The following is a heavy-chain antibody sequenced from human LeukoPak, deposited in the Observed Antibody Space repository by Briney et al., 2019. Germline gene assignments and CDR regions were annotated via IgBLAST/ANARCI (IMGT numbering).Heavy chain of an antibody. V-gene: IGHV4-31*03. CDR1: GGSISSGGSY. CDR3: ARAVYGSGSYYYYGMDV. Sequence: SETRSLTCTVAGGSISSGGSYWSWIRQHPGKGLEWIGYIYYSGTTYYNPSLRSRVTISVDTSKTQLCLTRSSVTAADTAVYYCARAVYGSGSYYYYGMDVWGQGTTVTVSS. D-gene: IGHD3-10*01. J-gene: IGHJ6*02. CDR2: IYYSGTT.